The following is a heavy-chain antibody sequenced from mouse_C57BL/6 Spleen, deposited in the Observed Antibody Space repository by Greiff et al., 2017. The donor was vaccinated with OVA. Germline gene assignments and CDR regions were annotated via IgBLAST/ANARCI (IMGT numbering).Heavy chain of an antibody. CDR1: GFTFSSYA. CDR3: AGGYYGTPFAY. D-gene: IGHD1-1*01. Sequence: EVMLVESGGGLVKPGGSLKLSCAASGFTFSSYAMSWVRQTPEKRLEWVATISDGGSYTYYPDNVKGRFTISRDNAKNNLYLQMSHLKSEDTAMYYCAGGYYGTPFAYWGQGTLVTVSA. CDR2: ISDGGSYT. V-gene: IGHV5-4*03. J-gene: IGHJ3*01.